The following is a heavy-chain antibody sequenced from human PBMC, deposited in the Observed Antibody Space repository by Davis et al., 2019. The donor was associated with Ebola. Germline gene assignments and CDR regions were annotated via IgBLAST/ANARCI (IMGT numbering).Heavy chain of an antibody. V-gene: IGHV5-51*01. Sequence: GESLKISCKASGNSFSSHWIGWVRQTPGKGLEWMGIIYTGDSDTSYSPSFRGKVTISAEKSNKTAFLQWSSLKDTDTAMYYCATLRRTITGMDDGFDIWGQGTMVTVSS. CDR2: IYTGDSDT. CDR1: GNSFSSHW. CDR3: ATLRRTITGMDDGFDI. J-gene: IGHJ3*02. D-gene: IGHD1-20*01.